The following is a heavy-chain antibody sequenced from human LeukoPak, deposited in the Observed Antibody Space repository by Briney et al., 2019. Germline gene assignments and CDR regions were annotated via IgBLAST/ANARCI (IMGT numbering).Heavy chain of an antibody. D-gene: IGHD2-2*01. Sequence: SLKVSCKASGGTFSSYAISWVRQAPGQGLEWMGRIIPILGIANYAQKFQGRVTITADKSTSTAYMELSSLRSEDTAVYYCARGFVVVPAAHYYYGMDVWGQGTTVTVSS. CDR1: GGTFSSYA. V-gene: IGHV1-69*04. CDR2: IIPILGIA. J-gene: IGHJ6*02. CDR3: ARGFVVVPAAHYYYGMDV.